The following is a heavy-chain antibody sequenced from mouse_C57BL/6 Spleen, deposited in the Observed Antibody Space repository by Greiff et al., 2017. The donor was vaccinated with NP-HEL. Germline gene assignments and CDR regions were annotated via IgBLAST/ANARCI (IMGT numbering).Heavy chain of an antibody. CDR2: IDPETGGT. CDR3: TWGGYYSWFAY. D-gene: IGHD2-3*01. J-gene: IGHJ3*01. V-gene: IGHV1-15*01. Sequence: QVQLQQSGAELVRPGASVTLSCRASGYTFADYEMHWVKQTPVHGLEWIGAIDPETGGTAYNQKFKGKAILTADKSSSTAYMELRSLTSEDSAVYYCTWGGYYSWFAYWGQGTLVTVSA. CDR1: GYTFADYE.